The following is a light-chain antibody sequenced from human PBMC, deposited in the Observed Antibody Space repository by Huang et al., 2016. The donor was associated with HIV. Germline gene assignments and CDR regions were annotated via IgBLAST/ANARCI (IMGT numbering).Light chain of an antibody. Sequence: EIVLTQSPGPLFLSPGERATLSCRANQTVSSSNLAWFQQKAGQAPTLLIYNAFRRATGIPERFSGSGSGTDCTLTISRLEPEDFAVYYCQQYGTSPRTFGQGTKLDIK. CDR2: NAF. J-gene: IGKJ1*01. CDR3: QQYGTSPRT. CDR1: QTVSSSN. V-gene: IGKV3-20*01.